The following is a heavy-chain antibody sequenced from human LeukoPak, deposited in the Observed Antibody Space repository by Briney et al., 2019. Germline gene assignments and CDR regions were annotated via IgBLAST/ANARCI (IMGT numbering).Heavy chain of an antibody. V-gene: IGHV3-74*01. CDR2: INSDGSST. J-gene: IGHJ4*02. CDR3: ARGKDGYNSSRHFDY. CDR1: GFMFSSDW. D-gene: IGHD5-24*01. Sequence: GGSLRLSCAASGFMFSSDWRHWVRQAPGKGLVWVSRINSDGSSTNYAESVKGRFTISRDNANNTLYLQMNSLRAEDTAVYYCARGKDGYNSSRHFDYWGQGTLVTVSS.